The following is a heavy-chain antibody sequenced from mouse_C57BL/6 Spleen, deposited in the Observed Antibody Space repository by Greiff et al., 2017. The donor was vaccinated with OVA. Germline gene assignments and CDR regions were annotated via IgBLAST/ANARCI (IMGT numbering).Heavy chain of an antibody. CDR3: ARRRPIYYDYDRFAY. CDR2: ISTDYGDA. Sequence: QVQLKESGPELVRPGVSVKISCKGSGFTFTDYAMHWVNQSHAKSLEWIGVISTDYGDASYNQKFKDKATMTVDKSYSTVYMELARLTSKDSAVYYCARRRPIYYDYDRFAYWGQGTLVTVSA. J-gene: IGHJ3*01. V-gene: IGHV1-67*01. D-gene: IGHD2-4*01. CDR1: GFTFTDYA.